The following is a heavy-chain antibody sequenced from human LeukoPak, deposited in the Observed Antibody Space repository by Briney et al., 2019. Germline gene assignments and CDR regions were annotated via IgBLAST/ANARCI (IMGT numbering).Heavy chain of an antibody. V-gene: IGHV3-48*03. CDR1: GFTFSSYE. D-gene: IGHD4-23*01. J-gene: IGHJ4*02. CDR2: ISTSGSTI. CDR3: AREVLYGGNFDY. Sequence: PGGSLRLSCAASGFTFSSYEMNWVRRAPGKGLEWVSYISTSGSTIYYADSVKGRFTISRDNAKNSLYLQMNSLRAEDTAVYYCAREVLYGGNFDYWGQGTLVTVSS.